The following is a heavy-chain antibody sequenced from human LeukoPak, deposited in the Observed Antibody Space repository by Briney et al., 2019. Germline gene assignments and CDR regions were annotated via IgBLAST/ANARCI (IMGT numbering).Heavy chain of an antibody. CDR2: ISYDGSNK. J-gene: IGHJ4*02. V-gene: IGHV3-30*03. D-gene: IGHD1-26*01. CDR1: GFTFSSYG. CDR3: ARDLRDSGGTFDY. Sequence: PGRSLRLSCAASGFTFSSYGMHWVRQAPGKGLEWVAVISYDGSNKYYADSVKGRFTISRDNSKNTLYLQMNSLRAEDTAVYYCARDLRDSGGTFDYWGQGTLVTVSS.